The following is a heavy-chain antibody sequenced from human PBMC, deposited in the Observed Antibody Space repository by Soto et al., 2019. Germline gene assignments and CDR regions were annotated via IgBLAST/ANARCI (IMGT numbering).Heavy chain of an antibody. CDR1: GFTFSTDW. D-gene: IGHD1-26*01. J-gene: IGHJ4*02. CDR2: IDPDGSQK. CDR3: ARDMGPSGAYGY. V-gene: IGHV3-7*03. Sequence: EVQLVDSGGDLVQPGGSLRLSCAASGFTFSTDWMSWVRQAPGKGLEWVANIDPDGSQKYYVDSVKGRFTISRDNAKNSLYLQMNSLRAEDTAVYYCARDMGPSGAYGYWGQGTLVTVSS.